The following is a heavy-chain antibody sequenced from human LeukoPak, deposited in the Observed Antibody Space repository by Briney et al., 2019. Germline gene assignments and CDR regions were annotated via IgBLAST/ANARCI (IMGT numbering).Heavy chain of an antibody. V-gene: IGHV6-1*01. CDR3: VRDNKGIAVSAAFDI. CDR2: TYYRSKWSN. Sequence: SQTLSLTCAISGDSVSSNTATWNWIRQSPSRGLEWLGRTYYRSKWSNDYAVSVKGRIMINPDTSKSQFSLQLTSVTPEDTAVYYCVRDNKGIAVSAAFDIWGQGTMVTVSS. J-gene: IGHJ3*02. D-gene: IGHD6-19*01. CDR1: GDSVSSNTAT.